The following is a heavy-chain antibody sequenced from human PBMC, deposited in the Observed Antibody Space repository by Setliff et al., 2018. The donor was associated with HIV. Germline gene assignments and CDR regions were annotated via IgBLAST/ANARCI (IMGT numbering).Heavy chain of an antibody. CDR1: GFTFGDYA. V-gene: IGHV3-7*05. CDR2: IKQDGSEK. D-gene: IGHD1-26*01. Sequence: PGGSLRLSCTASGFTFGDYAMSWVRQAPGKGLEWVANIKQDGSEKNYMDSVKGRFTITRDNAKNSLYLQMNSLRVEDTAVYYCATDCAVVGGTGSLDSWGQGTRVTVSS. CDR3: ATDCAVVGGTGSLDS. J-gene: IGHJ4*02.